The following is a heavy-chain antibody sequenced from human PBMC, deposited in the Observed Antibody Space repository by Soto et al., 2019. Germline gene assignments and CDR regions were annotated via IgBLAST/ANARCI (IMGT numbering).Heavy chain of an antibody. CDR3: ARDRLSDSSGYWGSFDY. Sequence: GSLRLSCAASGFTVSSNYMSWVRQAPGKGLEWVSVIYSGGSTYYADSVKGRFTISRDNSKNTLYLQMNSLRAEDTAVYHCARDRLSDSSGYWGSFDYWGQGTLVTVSS. CDR1: GFTVSSNY. CDR2: IYSGGST. D-gene: IGHD3-22*01. V-gene: IGHV3-66*01. J-gene: IGHJ4*02.